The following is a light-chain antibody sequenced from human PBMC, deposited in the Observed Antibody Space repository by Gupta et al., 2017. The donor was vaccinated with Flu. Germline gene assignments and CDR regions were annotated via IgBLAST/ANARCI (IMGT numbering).Light chain of an antibody. Sequence: DIVLTQSPGTLSLSPGERATLSCRASHGVSSSYLAWYQQKPGQAPRLLLYRASNRATGIKDRFSGSGSGTDFTRTISRMEPEDFATYYGQLYFRFGQGTKLEIK. CDR1: HGVSSSY. CDR2: RAS. J-gene: IGKJ2*03. V-gene: IGKV3-20*01. CDR3: QLYFR.